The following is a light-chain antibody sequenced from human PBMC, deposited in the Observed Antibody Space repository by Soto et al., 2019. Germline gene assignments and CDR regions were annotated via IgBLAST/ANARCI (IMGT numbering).Light chain of an antibody. CDR2: EVS. CDR3: SSYAGSNNYV. V-gene: IGLV2-8*01. J-gene: IGLJ1*01. CDR1: NSDVGGYNY. Sequence: VLTPPPPPSRSPGQSVTLSSTGNNSDVGGYNYVSWYQQHPGKAPKLMIYEVSKRPSGVPDRFSGSKSGNTASLTVSGLQAEDEADYYCSSYAGSNNYVFGTG.